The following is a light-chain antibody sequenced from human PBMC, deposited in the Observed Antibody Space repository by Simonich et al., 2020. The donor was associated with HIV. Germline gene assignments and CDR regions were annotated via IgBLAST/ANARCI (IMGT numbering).Light chain of an antibody. CDR3: SSYTNSNTWV. CDR2: DVT. Sequence: QSALTQPASVSGSPGQSITISCTGTSSDVGGFNFVSCYQQHPGKAPKLMIYDVTKRPSGVSNRFSGSKSGNTASLTISGLRAEDEADYYCSSYTNSNTWVFGGGTKLTVL. V-gene: IGLV2-14*01. CDR1: SSDVGGFNF. J-gene: IGLJ3*02.